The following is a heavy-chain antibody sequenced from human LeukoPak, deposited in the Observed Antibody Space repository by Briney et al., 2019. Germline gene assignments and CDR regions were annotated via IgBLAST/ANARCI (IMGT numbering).Heavy chain of an antibody. D-gene: IGHD6-19*01. CDR2: ISSSSSPI. CDR3: ATEDSGRFH. CDR1: GFTFSTYS. Sequence: AGSLRLYCAASGFTFSTYSMNWVRQAPRKGLQSLSYISSSSSPIYYADPVKGQFAISRDNAKNSLYLQMNSLRDEDTAVYYCATEDSGRFHWGQGTLVTVSS. J-gene: IGHJ4*02. V-gene: IGHV3-48*02.